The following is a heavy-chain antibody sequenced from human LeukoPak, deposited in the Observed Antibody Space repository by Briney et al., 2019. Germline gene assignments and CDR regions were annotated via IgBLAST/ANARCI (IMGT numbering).Heavy chain of an antibody. CDR1: GGSISSYY. D-gene: IGHD1-26*01. V-gene: IGHV4-59*01. Sequence: PSETLSHTCTVSGGSISSYYWSWIRQPPGKGLEWIGHIYYSGSTNYNPSLKSRVTISVDTSKNQFSLKLSSVTAADTAVYYCAREEINSGSYPHWGQGTLVTVSS. CDR3: AREEINSGSYPH. J-gene: IGHJ4*02. CDR2: IYYSGST.